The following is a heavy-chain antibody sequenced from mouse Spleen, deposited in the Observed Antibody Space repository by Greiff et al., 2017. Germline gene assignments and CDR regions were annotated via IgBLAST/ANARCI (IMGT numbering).Heavy chain of an antibody. CDR2: IYPSDSET. D-gene: IGHD4-1*01. CDR1: GYIFTSYW. CDR3: AGGLGRAGYFDV. V-gene: IGHV1-61*01. Sequence: QVQLQQPGAELVRPGSSVKLSCKASGYIFTSYWMDWVKQRPGQGLEWIGNIYPSDSETHYNQKFKDKATLTVDKSSSTAYMQLSSLTSEDSAVYYCAGGLGRAGYFDVWGTGTTVTVSS. J-gene: IGHJ1*03.